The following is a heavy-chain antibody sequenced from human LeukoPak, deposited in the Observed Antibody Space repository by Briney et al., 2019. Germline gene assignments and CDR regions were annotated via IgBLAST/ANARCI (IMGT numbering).Heavy chain of an antibody. CDR2: INHSGST. J-gene: IGHJ4*02. CDR1: GGSFSGYY. D-gene: IGHD3-10*01. Sequence: SETLSLTCAVYGGSFSGYYWSWIRQPPGKGLEWIGEINHSGSTNYNPSLKSRVTISVDTSKNQFSLKLSSVTAADTAVYYCARGLTPLPFMVRGVIFDYWGQGTLVTVSS. V-gene: IGHV4-34*01. CDR3: ARGLTPLPFMVRGVIFDY.